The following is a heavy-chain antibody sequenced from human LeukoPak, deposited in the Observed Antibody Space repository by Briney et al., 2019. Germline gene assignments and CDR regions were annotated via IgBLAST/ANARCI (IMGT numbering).Heavy chain of an antibody. Sequence: SVKVSCKASGGTFSSYAISWVRQAPGQGLEWMGRIIPIFGTANYAQKFQGRVTITTDESTSTAYMELRSLRSDDTAVYYCARESMGHDFWSGYYQERSDYWGQGTLVTVSS. V-gene: IGHV1-69*05. D-gene: IGHD3-3*01. CDR1: GGTFSSYA. CDR3: ARESMGHDFWSGYYQERSDY. CDR2: IIPIFGTA. J-gene: IGHJ4*02.